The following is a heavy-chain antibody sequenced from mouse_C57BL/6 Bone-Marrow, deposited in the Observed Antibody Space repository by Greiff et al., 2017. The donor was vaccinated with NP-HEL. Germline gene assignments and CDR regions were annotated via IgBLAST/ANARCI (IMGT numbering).Heavy chain of an antibody. CDR2: ISYDGSN. CDR1: GYSITSGYY. V-gene: IGHV3-6*01. CDR3: ARLRTSYYFDY. J-gene: IGHJ2*01. Sequence: EVKLQESGPGLVKPSQSLSLTCSVTGYSITSGYYWNWIRQFPGNKLEWMGYISYDGSNNYNPSLKNRISITRDTSKNQFFLKLNSVTTEDTATYYCARLRTSYYFDYWGQGTTLTVSS.